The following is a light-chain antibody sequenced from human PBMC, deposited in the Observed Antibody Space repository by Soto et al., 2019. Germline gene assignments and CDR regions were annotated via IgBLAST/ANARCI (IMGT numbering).Light chain of an antibody. CDR3: QQYYSTPLT. CDR2: WAS. CDR1: QSVLYSSNNKNY. Sequence: DIVMTQSPDSLAVSLGERATINCKSSQSVLYSSNNKNYLAWYQQKPGQPPKLLIYWASTRESGVPDRFSGSGSGTDFTLTIRSLQAEDVEVYYCQQYYSTPLTFGPGTKVDIK. J-gene: IGKJ3*01. V-gene: IGKV4-1*01.